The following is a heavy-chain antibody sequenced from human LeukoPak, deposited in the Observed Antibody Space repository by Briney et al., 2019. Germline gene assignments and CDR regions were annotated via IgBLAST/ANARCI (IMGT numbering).Heavy chain of an antibody. CDR2: ISGSGGST. Sequence: QAGGSLRLSCAASGFTFSSYGMSWVRQAPRKGLEWVSAISGSGGSTSYADSVKGRFTISRDNSKNTLYLQMNSLRAEDTAVYYCPRGRYLTGGSYYFDYWGQGTLVTVSS. CDR3: PRGRYLTGGSYYFDY. CDR1: GFTFSSYG. J-gene: IGHJ4*02. D-gene: IGHD1-26*01. V-gene: IGHV3-23*01.